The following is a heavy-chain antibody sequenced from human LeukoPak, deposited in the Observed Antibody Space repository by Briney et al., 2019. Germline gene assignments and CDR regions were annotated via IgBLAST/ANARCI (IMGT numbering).Heavy chain of an antibody. D-gene: IGHD3-10*01. CDR3: ARSGGDSNVLLWFGEQYYFDY. J-gene: IGHJ4*02. Sequence: GGSLRLSCAASGFTFSSYLMHWVRQAPGKGLVWVSRINSDGSSTSYADSVKGRFTISRDNAKNTLYLQMNSLRAEDTAVYYCARSGGDSNVLLWFGEQYYFDYWGQGTLVTVSS. CDR1: GFTFSSYL. V-gene: IGHV3-74*01. CDR2: INSDGSST.